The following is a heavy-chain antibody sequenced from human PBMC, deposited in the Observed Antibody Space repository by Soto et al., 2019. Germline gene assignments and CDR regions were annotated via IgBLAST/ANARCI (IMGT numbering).Heavy chain of an antibody. J-gene: IGHJ1*01. Sequence: QVQLQESGPGLVKPSQTVSLTCTVSGGSISSGGYYWSWIRQHPGKGLEWMGYIYYSGSTSYNPSLTSGVTISVDTSKNQFSLKLSSVTAADTVVYYCVTTTVVNGFQHWGQGTLVTVSS. CDR3: VTTTVVNGFQH. CDR1: GGSISSGGYY. CDR2: IYYSGST. V-gene: IGHV4-31*03. D-gene: IGHD4-17*01.